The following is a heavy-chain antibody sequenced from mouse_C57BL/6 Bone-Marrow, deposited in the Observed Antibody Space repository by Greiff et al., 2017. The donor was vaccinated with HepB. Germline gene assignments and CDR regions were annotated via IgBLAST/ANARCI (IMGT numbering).Heavy chain of an antibody. J-gene: IGHJ1*03. CDR1: GFTFSDFY. D-gene: IGHD1-1*01. CDR3: ARDAPYGSSWYFDV. CDR2: SRNKANDYTT. Sequence: EVQRVDSGGGLVQSGRSLRLSCATSGFTFSDFYMEWVRQAPGKGLEWIAASRNKANDYTTEYSASVKGRFIVSRDTSQSILYLQMNALRAEDTAIYYCARDAPYGSSWYFDVWGTGTTVTVSS. V-gene: IGHV7-1*01.